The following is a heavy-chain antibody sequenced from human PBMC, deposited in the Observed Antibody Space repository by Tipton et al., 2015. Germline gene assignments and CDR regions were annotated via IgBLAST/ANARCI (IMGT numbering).Heavy chain of an antibody. CDR1: GGTFSSYL. V-gene: IGHV1-69*01. J-gene: IGHJ3*02. CDR3: AKRLFYDYSSGSSGWAFDI. Sequence: QSGAEVKKAGSSVKVSCKASGGTFSSYLISWVRQAPGQGLEWMGGITPILGTVKYEQKFQGRVTITADESTSTAYMELSSLRSEDTAVYYCAKRLFYDYSSGSSGWAFDIWGQGTMVTVSS. CDR2: ITPILGTV. D-gene: IGHD6-19*01.